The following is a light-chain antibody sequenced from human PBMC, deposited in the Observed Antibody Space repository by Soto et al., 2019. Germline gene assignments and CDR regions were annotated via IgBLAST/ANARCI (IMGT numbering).Light chain of an antibody. Sequence: DTYMTQSPSSLSVSVGDRVTITCRASQDISNFLAWYQHKPGKVPNLVIYGAATLKSGVPRRFSGTGSGTNFTLAISXXQXXXXXXXXXXXXXXXXYTFGRGTKLEIK. CDR2: GAA. V-gene: IGKV1-27*01. J-gene: IGKJ2*01. CDR1: QDISNF. CDR3: XXXXXXXYT.